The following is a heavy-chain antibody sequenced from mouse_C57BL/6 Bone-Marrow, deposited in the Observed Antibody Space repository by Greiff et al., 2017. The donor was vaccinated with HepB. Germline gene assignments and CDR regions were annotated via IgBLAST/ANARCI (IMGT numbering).Heavy chain of an antibody. D-gene: IGHD1-1*01. V-gene: IGHV1-18*01. CDR2: INPNNGGT. CDR3: ARTPSFYYYGSSFDY. Sequence: EVQLQQYGPELVKPGASVKIPCKASGYTFTDYNMDWVKQSHGKSLEWIGDINPNNGGTIYNQKFKGKATLTVDKSSSTAYMELRSLTSEDTAVYYCARTPSFYYYGSSFDYWGQGTTLTVSS. CDR1: GYTFTDYN. J-gene: IGHJ2*01.